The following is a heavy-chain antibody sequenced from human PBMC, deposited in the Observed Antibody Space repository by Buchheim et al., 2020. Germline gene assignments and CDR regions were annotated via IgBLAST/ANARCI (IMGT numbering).Heavy chain of an antibody. D-gene: IGHD6-13*01. Sequence: EVQLLESGGGLVQPGGSLRLSCSASGFTFSSYAMSWVRQAPGKGLEWVSAISGSGGSTYYAASVKGRVTRSGEHSKNTLYLPMNSLRAEDTAVYYCAKRRSGSSSWYYNWFDPWGQGTL. CDR2: ISGSGGST. V-gene: IGHV3-23*01. CDR1: GFTFSSYA. CDR3: AKRRSGSSSWYYNWFDP. J-gene: IGHJ5*02.